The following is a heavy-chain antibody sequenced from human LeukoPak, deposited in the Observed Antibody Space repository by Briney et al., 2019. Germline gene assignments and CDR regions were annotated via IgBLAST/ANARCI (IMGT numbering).Heavy chain of an antibody. CDR3: AKDYPPY. CDR2: INSDGKTT. V-gene: IGHV3-74*01. Sequence: QAGGSLRLSCAASGFTFSNSWMHWVRQAPGKGLVWVPRINSDGKTTTYADSVKGRFTISRDNADNTLYLQMNSLSAEDTALYYCAKDYPPYLGQGTLVTVSA. J-gene: IGHJ4*02. CDR1: GFTFSNSW.